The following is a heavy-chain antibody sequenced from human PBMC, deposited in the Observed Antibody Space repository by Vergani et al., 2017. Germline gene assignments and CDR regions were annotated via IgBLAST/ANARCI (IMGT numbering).Heavy chain of an antibody. Sequence: EVQLVESGGGLVQPGGSLRLSCAASGFTFSSYAMSWVRQAPGKGLEWVSAISGSGGSTYYADSVKGRFTISRDNSKNTLYLQMNSLRAEDTAVYYCARGDRLRYFDWLLPPPDFDYWGQGTLVTVSS. CDR3: ARGDRLRYFDWLLPPPDFDY. J-gene: IGHJ4*02. V-gene: IGHV3-23*04. CDR2: ISGSGGST. CDR1: GFTFSSYA. D-gene: IGHD3-9*01.